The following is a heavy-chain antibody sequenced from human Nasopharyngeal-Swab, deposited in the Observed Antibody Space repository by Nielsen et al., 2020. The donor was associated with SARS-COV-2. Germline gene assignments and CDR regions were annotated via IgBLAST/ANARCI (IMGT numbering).Heavy chain of an antibody. J-gene: IGHJ6*02. D-gene: IGHD3-3*01. CDR3: ARHYDFWSGYYNSHFYGMDV. V-gene: IGHV3-7*01. CDR2: IKHDGSAK. CDR1: GFTFSSYW. Sequence: GGSLSLSCAASGFTFSSYWMTWVRQAPGKGLEWVANIKHDGSAKYYADSVKGRFTISRDNAKSSLHLQMNSLRAEDTAVYYCARHYDFWSGYYNSHFYGMDVWGQGTTVTVSS.